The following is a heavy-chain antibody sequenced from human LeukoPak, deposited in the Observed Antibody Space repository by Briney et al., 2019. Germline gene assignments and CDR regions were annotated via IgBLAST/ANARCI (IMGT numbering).Heavy chain of an antibody. CDR2: IYYSGNT. CDR3: ARHHNFDSSGFYYVGDYYFDY. D-gene: IGHD3-22*01. J-gene: IGHJ4*02. Sequence: PSETLSLTCTVSGGSISSYYWSWIRQPPGKGLEWIGYIYYSGNTNYNPSLKSRVTISVDTSKNQFSLKLTSVTAADTAVYYCARHHNFDSSGFYYVGDYYFDYWGQGTLVTVSS. CDR1: GGSISSYY. V-gene: IGHV4-59*08.